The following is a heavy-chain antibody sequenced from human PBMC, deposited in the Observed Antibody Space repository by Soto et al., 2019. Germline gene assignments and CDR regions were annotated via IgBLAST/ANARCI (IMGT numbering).Heavy chain of an antibody. CDR1: GFTFSSYA. Sequence: VGSLRLSCAASGFTFSSYAMHWVRQAPGKGLEWVAVISYDGSNKYYADSVKGRFTISRDNSKNTLYLQMNSLRAEDTAVYYCARACGYSSSWYVFDYYYYGMDVWGQGTTVTVSS. V-gene: IGHV3-30-3*01. CDR2: ISYDGSNK. J-gene: IGHJ6*02. D-gene: IGHD6-13*01. CDR3: ARACGYSSSWYVFDYYYYGMDV.